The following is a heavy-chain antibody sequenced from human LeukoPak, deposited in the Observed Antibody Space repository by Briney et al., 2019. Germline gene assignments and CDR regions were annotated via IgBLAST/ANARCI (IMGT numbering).Heavy chain of an antibody. D-gene: IGHD2-2*01. CDR3: ARGFPSRPFDY. V-gene: IGHV4-34*01. J-gene: IGHJ4*02. Sequence: EASETLSLTCAVYGGSFSGYYWSWIRQPPGKGLEWIGEINHSGSTNYNPSLKSRVTISVDTSKNQFSLNLSSVTAADTAVYYCARGFPSRPFDYWGQGTLVTVSS. CDR2: INHSGST. CDR1: GGSFSGYY.